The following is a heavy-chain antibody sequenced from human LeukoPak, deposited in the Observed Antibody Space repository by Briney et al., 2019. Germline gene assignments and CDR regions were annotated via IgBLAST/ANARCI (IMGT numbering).Heavy chain of an antibody. CDR3: ARETNYDYVWGTYYFDY. CDR2: INHSGST. CDR1: GGSISSYY. V-gene: IGHV4-34*01. J-gene: IGHJ4*02. Sequence: PSETLSLTCTVSGGSISSYYWSWIRQPPGKGLEWIGEINHSGSTNYNPSLKSRVTISVDTSKNRFSLKLSSVTAADTAVYYCARETNYDYVWGTYYFDYWGQGTLVTVSS. D-gene: IGHD3-16*01.